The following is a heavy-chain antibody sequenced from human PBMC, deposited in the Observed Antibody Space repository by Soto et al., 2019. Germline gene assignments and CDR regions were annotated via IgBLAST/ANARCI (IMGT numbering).Heavy chain of an antibody. Sequence: QMQLVQSGPEVKKPGTSVKVSCKASGFTFTSSAMQWVRQARGQRLEWIGWIVVGSGNTNYAQKFQERVTITRDMSKSKGYMGVRRLGSEDTAVYFLAAISGWGGLLDIWGQGTMVTVSS. CDR1: GFTFTSSA. V-gene: IGHV1-58*02. CDR3: AAISGWGGLLDI. D-gene: IGHD3-16*01. CDR2: IVVGSGNT. J-gene: IGHJ3*02.